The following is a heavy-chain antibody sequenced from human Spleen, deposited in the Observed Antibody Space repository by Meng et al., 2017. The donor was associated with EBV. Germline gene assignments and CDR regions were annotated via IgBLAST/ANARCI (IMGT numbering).Heavy chain of an antibody. CDR1: GVSVSSSLHY. J-gene: IGHJ4*02. Sequence: QLLESGPGLVKPSETLSLTCAVSGVSVSSSLHYWVWVRQPPGKGLEWIGDVFYTGTTYYNPSLKSRVTISLDTSKNQFSLRLSSATAADTAVYYCARNLYSNSFFDYWGRGTLVTVSS. CDR3: ARNLYSNSFFDY. CDR2: VFYTGTT. D-gene: IGHD6-6*01. V-gene: IGHV4-39*01.